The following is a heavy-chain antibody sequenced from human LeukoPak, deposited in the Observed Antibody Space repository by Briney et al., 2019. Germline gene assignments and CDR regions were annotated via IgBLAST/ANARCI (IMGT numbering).Heavy chain of an antibody. CDR3: ARVSSYYDSSGLYY. CDR1: GYTFTSYA. D-gene: IGHD3-22*01. Sequence: ASVKVSCKASGYTFTSYAMNWVRQAPGQGLEWMGWINTNTGNPAYAQGFTGRFVFSLDTAVSTAYLQISSLKAEDTAVYYCARVSSYYDSSGLYYWGQGTLVTVSS. J-gene: IGHJ4*02. V-gene: IGHV7-4-1*02. CDR2: INTNTGNP.